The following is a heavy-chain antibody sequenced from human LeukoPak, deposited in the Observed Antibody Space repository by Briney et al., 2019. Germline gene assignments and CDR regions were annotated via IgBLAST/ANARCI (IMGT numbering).Heavy chain of an antibody. CDR1: GFTFSSYS. J-gene: IGHJ4*02. CDR2: ISSSSSTI. CDR3: ASFAASWLVLEDY. Sequence: PGGSLGLSCAASGFTFSSYSMNWVRQAPGKGLEWVSYISSSSSTIYYADSVKGRFTISRDNAKNSLYLQMNSLRAEDTAVYYCASFAASWLVLEDYWGQGTLVTVSS. D-gene: IGHD6-19*01. V-gene: IGHV3-48*04.